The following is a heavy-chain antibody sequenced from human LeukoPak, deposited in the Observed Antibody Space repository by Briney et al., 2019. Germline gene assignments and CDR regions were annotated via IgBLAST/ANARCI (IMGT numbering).Heavy chain of an antibody. J-gene: IGHJ6*03. CDR1: GESFSGYY. V-gene: IGHV4-34*01. CDR3: ARGRWSPNDSDSSSYSGGYYYLDV. Sequence: SETLSLTCTVSGESFSGYYWTWTRQPPGKGLEWIGEINHSGSARYNPSLKSRLTISVETPKNKFSLELNSVTAADTAVYYCARGRWSPNDSDSSSYSGGYYYLDVWGRGTTVSVSS. D-gene: IGHD3-22*01. CDR2: INHSGSA.